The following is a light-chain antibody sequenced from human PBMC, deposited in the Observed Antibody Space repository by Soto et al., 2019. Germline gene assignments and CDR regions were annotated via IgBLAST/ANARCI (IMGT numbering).Light chain of an antibody. J-gene: IGKJ1*01. V-gene: IGKV3-20*01. CDR2: AAS. CDR3: QHYGRSPT. CDR1: QSVSIL. Sequence: IVMTQSPATLSLSPGERATLSCRASQSVSILLAWYQQKPGQAPRLLFYAASSRAMGVPDRFTGSGSGTDFTLTINRLEPEDFAVYYCQHYGRSPTFGPGTKVDIK.